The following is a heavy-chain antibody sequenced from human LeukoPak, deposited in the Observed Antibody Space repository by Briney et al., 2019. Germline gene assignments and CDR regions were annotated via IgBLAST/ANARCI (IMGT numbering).Heavy chain of an antibody. D-gene: IGHD3-10*01. V-gene: IGHV4-59*01. CDR1: GDSIGYYY. CDR2: IYYSGST. J-gene: IGHJ5*02. Sequence: SETLSLTCTVSGDSIGYYYWSWIRQPPGKGLEWIGYIYYSGSTNYNPSLKSRVTISVDTSKNQFSLKLSSVTAADTAVYYCARGFRGSGSYYHNWFDPWGQGTLVTVSS. CDR3: ARGFRGSGSYYHNWFDP.